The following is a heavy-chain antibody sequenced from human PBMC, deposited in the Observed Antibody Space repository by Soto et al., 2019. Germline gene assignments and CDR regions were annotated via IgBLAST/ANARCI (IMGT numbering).Heavy chain of an antibody. Sequence: GPSVKVSCKASGYTFTIYYMHWVRQAPGQGLQWMGLINPSGGSTSYAQKFQGRVTMTRDTSTSTVYMELSSLRSEDTAVYYCARDLYSSSSWSGMDVWGQGTTVTVSS. CDR2: INPSGGST. CDR3: ARDLYSSSSWSGMDV. J-gene: IGHJ6*02. CDR1: GYTFTIYY. D-gene: IGHD6-6*01. V-gene: IGHV1-46*01.